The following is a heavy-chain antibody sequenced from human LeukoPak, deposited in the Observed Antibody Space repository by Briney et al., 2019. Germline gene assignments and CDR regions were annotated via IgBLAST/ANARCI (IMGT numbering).Heavy chain of an antibody. CDR3: ARGLGRAYHYYCMDV. Sequence: GGSLRLSCAASGFTFSSYEMNWVRQAPGKGLEWVSYINSGGSTVYYADSVKGRFTISRDNAKNPLYLQMNSLRAEDTAVYYCARGLGRAYHYYCMDVWGKGTMVTVSS. D-gene: IGHD1-1*01. V-gene: IGHV3-48*03. CDR2: INSGGSTV. CDR1: GFTFSSYE. J-gene: IGHJ6*03.